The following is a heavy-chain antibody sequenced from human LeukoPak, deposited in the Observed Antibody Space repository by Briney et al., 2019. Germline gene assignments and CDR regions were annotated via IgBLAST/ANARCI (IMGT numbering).Heavy chain of an antibody. Sequence: GGSLRLSCVGSGFTFRSHAMSWVRQAPEKGLEFVSGIYENGGTTYYADSVKGRFSISRDNSKNTLYLQMDSLRGEDTAVYYCAKDFRIGDSAHFDYWGQGALVTVSS. CDR3: AKDFRIGDSAHFDY. J-gene: IGHJ4*02. V-gene: IGHV3-23*01. CDR2: IYENGGTT. D-gene: IGHD2-15*01. CDR1: GFTFRSHA.